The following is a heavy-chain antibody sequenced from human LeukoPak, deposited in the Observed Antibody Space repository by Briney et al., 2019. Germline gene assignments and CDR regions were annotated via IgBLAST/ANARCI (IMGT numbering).Heavy chain of an antibody. J-gene: IGHJ4*02. CDR1: GGSISSGSYY. V-gene: IGHV4-30-2*01. CDR3: ARDGFGLQTFDY. D-gene: IGHD3-3*01. CDR2: INHSGST. Sequence: SQTLSLTCTVSGGSISSGSYYWSWIRQPPGKGLEWIGEINHSGSTYYNPSLKSRVTISVDRSKNQFSLKLSSVTAADTAVYYCARDGFGLQTFDYWGQGTLVTVSS.